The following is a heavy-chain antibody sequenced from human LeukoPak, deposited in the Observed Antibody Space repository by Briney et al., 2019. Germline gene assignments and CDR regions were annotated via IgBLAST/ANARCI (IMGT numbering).Heavy chain of an antibody. V-gene: IGHV4-34*01. CDR2: VNHRGST. D-gene: IGHD1-26*01. J-gene: IGHJ4*02. CDR1: GESLSKYY. Sequence: PSETLSLTCAVYGESLSKYYWTWIRQSPGKGLEWIGEVNHRGSTNLNPSLKSRVTLSVDTSKHQFSLKLTSVTAADAAVYYCASSVGSTDYWGQGTLVTVSS. CDR3: ASSVGSTDY.